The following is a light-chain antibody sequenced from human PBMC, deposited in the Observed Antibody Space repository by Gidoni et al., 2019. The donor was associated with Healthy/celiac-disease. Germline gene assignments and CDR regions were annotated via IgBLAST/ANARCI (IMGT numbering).Light chain of an antibody. V-gene: IGKV2-28*01. CDR1: QSLLHSNGYNY. CDR2: LGS. CDR3: MQALQTPLT. Sequence: IVMTQSPLSLPLTPGEPASTSCRSSQSLLHSNGYNYLDWYLQKPGQSPQLLIYLGSNRASGVPDRFSGSGSGTDFTLKSSRVEAEDVGVYYCMQALQTPLTFGGGTKVEIK. J-gene: IGKJ4*01.